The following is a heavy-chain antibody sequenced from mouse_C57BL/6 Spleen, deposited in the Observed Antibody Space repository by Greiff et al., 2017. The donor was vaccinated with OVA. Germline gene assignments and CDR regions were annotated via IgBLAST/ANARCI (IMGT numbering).Heavy chain of an antibody. Sequence: VKLMESGPELVKPGASVKISCKASGYAFSSSWMNWVKQRPGKGLEWIGRIYPGDGDTNYNGKFKGKATLTADKSSSTAYMQLSSLTSEDSAVYFCAREATVVAPYFDYWGQGTTLTVSS. CDR2: IYPGDGDT. V-gene: IGHV1-82*01. D-gene: IGHD1-1*01. CDR1: GYAFSSSW. CDR3: AREATVVAPYFDY. J-gene: IGHJ2*01.